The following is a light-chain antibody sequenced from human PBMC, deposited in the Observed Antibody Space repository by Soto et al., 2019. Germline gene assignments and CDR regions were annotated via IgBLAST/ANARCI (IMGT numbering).Light chain of an antibody. J-gene: IGKJ1*01. CDR1: QNIDSTF. CDR2: AAS. CDR3: QEYGSSQT. V-gene: IGKV3-20*01. Sequence: GLTQSPGTLSLSPGDRGTLSCRASQNIDSTFLAWYQHRSGQAPRLLIYAASTRATGIPDRFSGSGSGKDFTLTISRLEPEDVAVYYCQEYGSSQTFGQGTKVEMK.